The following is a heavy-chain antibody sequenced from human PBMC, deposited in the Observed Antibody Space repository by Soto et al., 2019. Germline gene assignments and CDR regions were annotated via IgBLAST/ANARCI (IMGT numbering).Heavy chain of an antibody. CDR3: ARGMTTVTNNWFDP. Sequence: SETLSLTCAVSGGSISSGGYSWSWIRQPPGKGLEWIGYIYHSGSTYYNPSLKSRVTISVDRSKNQFSLKLSSVTAADTAVYYCARGMTTVTNNWFDPWGQGTLVTAPQ. CDR2: IYHSGST. CDR1: GGSISSGGYS. D-gene: IGHD4-4*01. V-gene: IGHV4-30-2*01. J-gene: IGHJ5*02.